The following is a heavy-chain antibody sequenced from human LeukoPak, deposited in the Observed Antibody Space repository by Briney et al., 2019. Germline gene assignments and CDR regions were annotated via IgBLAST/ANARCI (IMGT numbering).Heavy chain of an antibody. CDR1: GYTFTSYG. V-gene: IGHV1-18*01. Sequence: ASVKVSCKASGYTFTSYGISWVRQAPGQGLEWMGWISAYNGNTNYAQKLQGRVTMTTDTSTSTAYMELRSLRSEDTAVYYCARGYCSGGSCFNDYGMDVWGQGTTVTVSS. J-gene: IGHJ6*02. CDR2: ISAYNGNT. D-gene: IGHD2-15*01. CDR3: ARGYCSGGSCFNDYGMDV.